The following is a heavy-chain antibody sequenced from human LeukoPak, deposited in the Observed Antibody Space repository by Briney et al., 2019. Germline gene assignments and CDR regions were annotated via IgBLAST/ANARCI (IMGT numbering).Heavy chain of an antibody. CDR1: GYTLTRYA. CDR3: ARHDNDDDFDY. J-gene: IGHJ4*02. D-gene: IGHD3-16*01. CDR2: INMYTANP. V-gene: IGHV7-4-1*02. Sequence: ASVKVSCKASGYTLTRYAINWLRQAPGQGLEWMGWINMYTANPAYAQGFTERFVFSLDTSVTTAYLQISNLKTEDTAVYYCARHDNDDDFDYWGQGTLVTVSS.